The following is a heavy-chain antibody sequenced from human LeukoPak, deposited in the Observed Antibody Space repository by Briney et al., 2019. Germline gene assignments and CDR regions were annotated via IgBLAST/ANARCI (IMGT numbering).Heavy chain of an antibody. CDR1: GFTFSSYG. V-gene: IGHV3-30*02. CDR3: AKDYSKTSYYGSGTYYRPNWFDP. CDR2: IRYDGSNK. Sequence: GGSLRLSCAASGFTFSSYGIHWVRQAPGKGLEWVAFIRYDGSNKYYADSVKGRFTISRDNSKNTLYLQMNSLRAEDTAMYYCAKDYSKTSYYGSGTYYRPNWFDPWGQGTLVTASS. D-gene: IGHD3-10*01. J-gene: IGHJ5*02.